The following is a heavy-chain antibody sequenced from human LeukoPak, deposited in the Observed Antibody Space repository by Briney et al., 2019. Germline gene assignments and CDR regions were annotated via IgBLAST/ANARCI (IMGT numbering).Heavy chain of an antibody. CDR3: ARDIRPSRGYYYGSGSYGAFDI. V-gene: IGHV4-61*10. J-gene: IGHJ3*02. D-gene: IGHD3-10*01. CDR1: GGSISSGSYY. Sequence: SEALSLTCTVSGGSISSGSYYWSWIRQPAGKGLEWIGYIYYSGSTYYNSSLKSRVTISVDTSKNQFSLKLSSVTAADTAVYYCARDIRPSRGYYYGSGSYGAFDIWGQGTMVTVSS. CDR2: IYYSGST.